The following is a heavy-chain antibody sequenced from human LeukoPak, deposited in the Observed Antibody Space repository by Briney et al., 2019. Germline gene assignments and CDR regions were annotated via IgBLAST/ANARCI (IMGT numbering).Heavy chain of an antibody. Sequence: GGSLRLSCAASGFTFSSYSMNWVRQAPGKGLEWVSYIGSSSSTIYYADSVKGRFTISRDNAKNSLYLQMNSLRTEDTAVYYCARERPGEDTFDIWGQGTVVTVSS. CDR1: GFTFSSYS. CDR3: ARERPGEDTFDI. CDR2: IGSSSSTI. D-gene: IGHD7-27*01. V-gene: IGHV3-48*01. J-gene: IGHJ3*02.